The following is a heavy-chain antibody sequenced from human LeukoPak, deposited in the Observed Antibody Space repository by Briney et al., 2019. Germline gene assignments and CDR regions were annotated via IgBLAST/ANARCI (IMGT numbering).Heavy chain of an antibody. V-gene: IGHV1-2*02. CDR1: GYTFTGYY. J-gene: IGHJ4*02. Sequence: GASVKVSCKASGYTFTGYYMHWVRQAPGQGLEWMGWINPNSGGTNYAQKFQGRVTMTRDTSISTAYMELSRLRSDDTAVYYCARDMRHCSGGSCYGGGFDYWGQGTLVTVSS. CDR2: INPNSGGT. CDR3: ARDMRHCSGGSCYGGGFDY. D-gene: IGHD2-15*01.